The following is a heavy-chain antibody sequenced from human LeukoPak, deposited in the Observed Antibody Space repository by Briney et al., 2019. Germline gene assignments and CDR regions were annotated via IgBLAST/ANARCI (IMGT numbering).Heavy chain of an antibody. V-gene: IGHV3-7*01. CDR1: GFTFSSNW. D-gene: IGHD3-22*01. Sequence: GGSLRLSCATSGFTFSSNWMTWVRQAPGKGLEWVANIKEDGSENYYMDSVKGRFTISRDNAKNSLYLQMNSLRAEDTAVYYCARGRITMTWGQGTVVTVSS. CDR3: ARGRITMT. CDR2: IKEDGSEN. J-gene: IGHJ4*02.